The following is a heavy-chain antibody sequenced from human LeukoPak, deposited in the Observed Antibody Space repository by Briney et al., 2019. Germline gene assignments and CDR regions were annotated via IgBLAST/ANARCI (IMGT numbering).Heavy chain of an antibody. CDR2: IYYGGST. CDR1: GGSISSYY. J-gene: IGHJ3*02. CDR3: ARRVGYSYGDDAFDI. Sequence: SETLSLTCTVSGGSISSYYWSWIRQPPGKGLEWIGYIYYGGSTNYNPSLKSRVTISVDTSKNQFSLKLSSVTAADTAVYYCARRVGYSYGDDAFDIWGQGTMVTVSS. D-gene: IGHD5-18*01. V-gene: IGHV4-59*01.